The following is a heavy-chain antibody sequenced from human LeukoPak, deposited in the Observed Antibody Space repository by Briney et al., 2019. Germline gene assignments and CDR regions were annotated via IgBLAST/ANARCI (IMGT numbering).Heavy chain of an antibody. V-gene: IGHV3-7*01. D-gene: IGHD3-16*02. J-gene: IGHJ4*02. Sequence: GGSLRLSCAASGFTFSSYGMSWVRQAPGKGLKGVANIKKGGSEKYYVDSVKGRFTIPRDNAKNSLDLQMNSLRAEDTAVYYCAREKLSYDYVWGSYRESYYFDYWGQGTLVTVSS. CDR3: AREKLSYDYVWGSYRESYYFDY. CDR1: GFTFSSYG. CDR2: IKKGGSEK.